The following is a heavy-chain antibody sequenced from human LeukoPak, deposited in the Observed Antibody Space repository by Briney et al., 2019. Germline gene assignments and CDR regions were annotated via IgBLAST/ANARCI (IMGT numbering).Heavy chain of an antibody. CDR2: INPSGGST. CDR1: GYTFTSYY. CDR3: ARDRVVVVPAAKRYYMDV. Sequence: ASVKVSCKASGYTFTSYYMHWVRQAPGQGLEWMGIINPSGGSTSHAQKFQGRVTMTRDTSTSTVYMELSSLRSEDTAVYYCARDRVVVVPAAKRYYMDVWGKGTTVTVSS. J-gene: IGHJ6*03. V-gene: IGHV1-46*03. D-gene: IGHD2-2*01.